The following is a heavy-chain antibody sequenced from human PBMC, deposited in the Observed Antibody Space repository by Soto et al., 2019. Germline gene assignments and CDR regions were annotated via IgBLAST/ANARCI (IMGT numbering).Heavy chain of an antibody. CDR1: GGSISSYY. V-gene: IGHV4-59*01. Sequence: SETLSLTCTVSGGSISSYYWTWIRQPPGKGLEWIGYIHYSGTTSFFPSYNPSLRSRVTISEDTSKNRFSLKLLSVTTADTAVYFCAAGEASSRNLAPYYLDFWGQGTLVTVSS. CDR2: IHYSGTT. D-gene: IGHD6-13*01. CDR3: AAGEASSRNLAPYYLDF. J-gene: IGHJ4*02.